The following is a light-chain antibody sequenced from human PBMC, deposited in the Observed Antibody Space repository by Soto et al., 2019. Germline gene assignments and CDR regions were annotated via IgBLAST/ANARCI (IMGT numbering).Light chain of an antibody. V-gene: IGKV1-5*03. J-gene: IGKJ1*01. Sequence: VGGIVTITCRASQTISSWLAWYQQKPGKAPKLLIYKASTLKSGVPSRFSGSGSGTEITLTMSCRHSDYSALHNCEAYRSYSEAFGQGTKVDIK. CDR2: KAS. CDR1: QTISSW. CDR3: EAYRSYSEA.